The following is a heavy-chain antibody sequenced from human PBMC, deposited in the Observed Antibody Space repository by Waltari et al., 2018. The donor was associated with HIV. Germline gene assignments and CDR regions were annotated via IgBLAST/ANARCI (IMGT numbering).Heavy chain of an antibody. Sequence: EAQLVESGGGLVQPGGSLRLSCAASGFTFRSYWLHWVRQAPGRGLEGVSRINNDGTKTKYADSVKGRFTISRDNAKNTLYLQMNRLRAEDTAVYFCVRDYDSSGYYSANWFDPWGQGTVVTVSS. CDR3: VRDYDSSGYYSANWFDP. CDR1: GFTFRSYW. V-gene: IGHV3-74*03. CDR2: INNDGTKT. J-gene: IGHJ5*02. D-gene: IGHD3-22*01.